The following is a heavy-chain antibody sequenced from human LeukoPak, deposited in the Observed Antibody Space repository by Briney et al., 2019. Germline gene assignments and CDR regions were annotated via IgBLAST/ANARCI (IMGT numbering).Heavy chain of an antibody. Sequence: GGSLRLSCVGSGFTFSDYYINWIRQAPGKGLEWVSAISGSGGSTYYADSVKGRFTISRDNSKNTLYLQMNSLRAEDTAVYYCAKLGWLQLRNYDYWGQGTLVTVSS. CDR3: AKLGWLQLRNYDY. J-gene: IGHJ4*02. V-gene: IGHV3-23*01. CDR2: ISGSGGST. CDR1: GFTFSDYY. D-gene: IGHD5-24*01.